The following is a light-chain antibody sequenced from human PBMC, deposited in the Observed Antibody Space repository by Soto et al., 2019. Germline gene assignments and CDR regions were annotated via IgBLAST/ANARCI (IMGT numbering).Light chain of an antibody. Sequence: QSVMTQPPSASGSPGQSVTISCTGTKSDIGVSDFVSWYQHHPGKAPRLIIYEVVQRPSGVPDRFSGSKSCNTASLTVSGLQAADEADYFCKSYAGSNTYVFGSGSELTV. CDR1: KSDIGVSDF. CDR3: KSYAGSNTYV. V-gene: IGLV2-8*01. J-gene: IGLJ1*01. CDR2: EVV.